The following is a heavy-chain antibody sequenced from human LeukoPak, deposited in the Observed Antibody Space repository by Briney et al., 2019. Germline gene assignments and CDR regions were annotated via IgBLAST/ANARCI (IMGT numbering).Heavy chain of an antibody. Sequence: SQTLSLTCTVSGGSISSGSYYWSWIRQPAGKGLEWIGRIYTSGSTNYNPSLKSRVTISVDTSKNQFSLKLSSVTAADTAVYYCAGGGYSGHEDYYYYYMDVWGKGTTVTVSS. CDR3: AGGGYSGHEDYYYYYMDV. J-gene: IGHJ6*03. D-gene: IGHD5-12*01. V-gene: IGHV4-61*02. CDR1: GGSISSGSYY. CDR2: IYTSGST.